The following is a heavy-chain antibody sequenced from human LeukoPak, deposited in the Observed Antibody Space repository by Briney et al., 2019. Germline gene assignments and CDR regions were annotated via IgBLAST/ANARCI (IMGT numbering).Heavy chain of an antibody. CDR1: GFTFSDYY. CDR2: ISSSSSTI. J-gene: IGHJ3*02. Sequence: KSGGSLRLSCAASGFTFSDYYMSWIRQAPGKGLEWVSYISSSSSTIYYADSVKGRFTISRDNAKNSLYLQMNSLRAEDTAVYYCARTRDGKFAFDIWGQGTMVTVSS. V-gene: IGHV3-11*04. CDR3: ARTRDGKFAFDI. D-gene: IGHD5-24*01.